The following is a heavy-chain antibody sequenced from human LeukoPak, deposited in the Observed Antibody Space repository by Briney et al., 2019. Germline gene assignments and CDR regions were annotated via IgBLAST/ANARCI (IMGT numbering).Heavy chain of an antibody. CDR2: INSDGSST. CDR1: GFTFSSYG. Sequence: GRSLRLSCAASGFTFSSYGMHWVRQAPGKGLVWVSRINSDGSSTSYADSVKGRFTISRDNAKNTLYLQMNSLRAEDTAVYYCARDLIDGDNYYYYYYGMDVWGQGTTVTVSS. V-gene: IGHV3-74*01. J-gene: IGHJ6*02. D-gene: IGHD4-17*01. CDR3: ARDLIDGDNYYYYYYGMDV.